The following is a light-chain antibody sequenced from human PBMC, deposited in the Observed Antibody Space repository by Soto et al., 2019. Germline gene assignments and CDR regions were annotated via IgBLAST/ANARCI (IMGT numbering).Light chain of an antibody. CDR2: AAS. J-gene: IGKJ4*01. Sequence: DIQLTQSPSSLSASVGDRVSITCRASQTIATFLNWYQQKPGKAPKLLIFAASNLQSGVPSRFSGSGSGTDFTLTINSLQPEDFASYYCQQSYSAPVFTFGGGTQVETK. CDR1: QTIATF. V-gene: IGKV1-39*01. CDR3: QQSYSAPVFT.